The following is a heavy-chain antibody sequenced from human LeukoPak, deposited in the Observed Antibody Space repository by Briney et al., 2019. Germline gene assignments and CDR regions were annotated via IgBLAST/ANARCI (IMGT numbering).Heavy chain of an antibody. Sequence: GGSLRLSCAASGFTYSSYGMHWVRQAPGKGLEWVAVISYDGSNKYYADSVKGRFTISRDNSKNTLYLQMNSLRAEDTAVYYCAKDLGDYGDYWGQGTLVTVSS. CDR2: ISYDGSNK. V-gene: IGHV3-30*18. CDR3: AKDLGDYGDY. D-gene: IGHD3-16*01. J-gene: IGHJ4*02. CDR1: GFTYSSYG.